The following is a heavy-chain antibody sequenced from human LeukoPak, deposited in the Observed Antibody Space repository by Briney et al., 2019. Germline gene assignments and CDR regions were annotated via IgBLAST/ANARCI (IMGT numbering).Heavy chain of an antibody. CDR1: GFTFSSYW. CDR3: ARVSVGRYYFDN. D-gene: IGHD3-3*02. J-gene: IGHJ4*02. Sequence: GGSLRLSCAASGFTFSSYWMHWVRHAPGKGLVWVSRINPDGSTTSYADSVKGRFTISRDSAKNTLYLQMNSLRAEDTAVYYCARVSVGRYYFDNWGQGTPVTVS. V-gene: IGHV3-74*01. CDR2: INPDGSTT.